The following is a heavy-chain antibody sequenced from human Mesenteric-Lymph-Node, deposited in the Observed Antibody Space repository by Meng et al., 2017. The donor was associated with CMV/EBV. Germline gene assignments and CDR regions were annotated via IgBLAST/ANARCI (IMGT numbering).Heavy chain of an antibody. Sequence: GESLKISCAASGFTFSSYAMHGVRQAPGKGLEWVALISYDGSNKYYADSVKGRFTVSRDSFKNTLYLQMSRVRAEDTAVYYCARGPPAYCSTTSCLYFDYWGQGTLVTVSS. CDR3: ARGPPAYCSTTSCLYFDY. CDR2: ISYDGSNK. D-gene: IGHD2-2*01. J-gene: IGHJ4*02. CDR1: GFTFSSYA. V-gene: IGHV3-30-3*01.